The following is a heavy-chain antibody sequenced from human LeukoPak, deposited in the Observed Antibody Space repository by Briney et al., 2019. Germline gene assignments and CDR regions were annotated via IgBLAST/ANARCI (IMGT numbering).Heavy chain of an antibody. J-gene: IGHJ6*02. V-gene: IGHV3-53*04. CDR1: GFTVSSNY. CDR3: ARDSTSRYYYYGMDV. D-gene: IGHD3-10*01. Sequence: GGSLRLSRAASGFTVSSNYMSWVRQAPGKGLEWVSVIYSGGSTYYADSVKGRFTISRHNSKNTLYLQMNSLRAEDTAVYYCARDSTSRYYYYGMDVWGQGTTVTVSS. CDR2: IYSGGST.